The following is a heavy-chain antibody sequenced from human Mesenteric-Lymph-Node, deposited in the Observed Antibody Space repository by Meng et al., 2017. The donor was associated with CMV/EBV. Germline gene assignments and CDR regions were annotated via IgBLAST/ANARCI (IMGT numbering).Heavy chain of an antibody. CDR3: ARVGNCATTSCYVDP. CDR2: ISPSGLTT. V-gene: IGHV3-23*01. J-gene: IGHJ5*02. Sequence: GESLKISCAASGFTFSSYSMNWVRQAPGKGPEWVSAISPSGLTTYYADSVQGRFTLSRDNSENTLYLQMNSLRVEDTAVYYCARVGNCATTSCYVDPWGQGTLVTVSS. D-gene: IGHD2-2*03. CDR1: GFTFSSYS.